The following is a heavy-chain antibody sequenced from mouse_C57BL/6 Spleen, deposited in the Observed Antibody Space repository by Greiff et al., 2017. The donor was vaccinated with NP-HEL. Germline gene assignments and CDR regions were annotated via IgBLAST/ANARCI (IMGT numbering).Heavy chain of an antibody. D-gene: IGHD1-1*01. CDR2: INPNNGGT. V-gene: IGHV1-26*01. CDR3: ARECYYGSSYSY. Sequence: VQLQQSGPELVKPGASVKISCKASGYTFTDYYMNWVKQSHGKSLEWIGDINPNNGGTSYNQKFKGKATLTVDKSSSTAYMELRSLTSNGSAVYYCARECYYGSSYSYWGQGTTLTVSS. CDR1: GYTFTDYY. J-gene: IGHJ2*01.